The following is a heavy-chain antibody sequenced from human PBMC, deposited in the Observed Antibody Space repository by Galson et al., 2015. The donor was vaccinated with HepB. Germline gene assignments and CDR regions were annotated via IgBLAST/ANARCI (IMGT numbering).Heavy chain of an antibody. Sequence: SLRLSCAASGFTFKPYTMTWVRQAPGKGLEWLSSIRDGIHYADSVKGRFTISRDTSKNMVYLQMNSLRAEDTAVYYCLKGGWGSVFDVWGLGTMVTVSS. CDR3: LKGGWGSVFDV. CDR2: IRDGI. D-gene: IGHD7-27*01. CDR1: GFTFKPYT. J-gene: IGHJ3*01. V-gene: IGHV3-23*01.